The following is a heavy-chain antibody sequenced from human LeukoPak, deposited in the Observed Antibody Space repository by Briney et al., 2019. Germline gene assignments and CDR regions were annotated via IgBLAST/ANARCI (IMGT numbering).Heavy chain of an antibody. Sequence: ASVKVSCKASGYTFSDYYMHWVRQAPGLGLEWMGVINPSGGSTRYAQKFQGRVTMTRDMSTSTVDMELSSLRSEDTAVYYCARDGCSSTTNCDENNWFDPWGQGTLVIVSS. CDR3: ARDGCSSTTNCDENNWFDP. D-gene: IGHD2/OR15-2a*01. V-gene: IGHV1-46*01. J-gene: IGHJ5*02. CDR1: GYTFSDYY. CDR2: INPSGGST.